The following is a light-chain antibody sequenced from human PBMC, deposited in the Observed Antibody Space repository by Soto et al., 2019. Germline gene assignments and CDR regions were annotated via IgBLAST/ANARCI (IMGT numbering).Light chain of an antibody. CDR3: NSYTSSNTYV. J-gene: IGLJ1*01. Sequence: QSALTQPPSVSGSPGQSVTISCTGTSSDVGSYNRVAWYQQPPGTAPKLMIYEVTNRPSGVPDRFSGSKSGNTASLTISGLQAEYEADYYCNSYTSSNTYVFGPGTSSPS. V-gene: IGLV2-18*02. CDR1: SSDVGSYNR. CDR2: EVT.